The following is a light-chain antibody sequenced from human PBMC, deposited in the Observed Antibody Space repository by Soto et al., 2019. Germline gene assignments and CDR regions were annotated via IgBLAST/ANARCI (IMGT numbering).Light chain of an antibody. J-gene: IGKJ3*01. Sequence: DIQMTQSPSSLSASVGDIVTITCRASQNISIYLNWYQQKPGKAPKLLISTVSNLQSVVPSRFSADGSGTDFTLTIRSLQPAEFATYYCQQSSSTPPFTFGRGTKVDI. CDR1: QNISIY. CDR3: QQSSSTPPFT. CDR2: TVS. V-gene: IGKV1-39*01.